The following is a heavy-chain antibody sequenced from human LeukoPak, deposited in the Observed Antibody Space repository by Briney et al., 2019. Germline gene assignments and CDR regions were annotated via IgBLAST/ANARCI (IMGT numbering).Heavy chain of an antibody. Sequence: GGSLRLSCAASGFIFSTYSMNWVRQAPGKGLEWVSSISSSTSYIYYADSVKGRFTISRDNAKNSLYLQMNSLRAEDTAVYYCARGGSGWYEGDYWGQGTLVTVSS. CDR3: ARGGSGWYEGDY. V-gene: IGHV3-21*01. J-gene: IGHJ4*02. CDR1: GFIFSTYS. D-gene: IGHD6-19*01. CDR2: ISSSTSYI.